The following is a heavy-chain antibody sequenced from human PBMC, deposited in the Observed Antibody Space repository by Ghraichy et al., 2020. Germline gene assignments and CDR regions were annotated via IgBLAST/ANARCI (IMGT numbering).Heavy chain of an antibody. CDR3: AREGTCSRTTCPVDY. J-gene: IGHJ4*02. V-gene: IGHV4-31*01. CDR2: IYYSGNT. D-gene: IGHD1-14*01. Sequence: SPTLSLTCTVSGGSISSGAFYWSWIRQYPGKGLEWIGYIYYSGNTYYNPSLKSLVSMSVDTSKNQFSLKLSSLTAADTAVYYCAREGTCSRTTCPVDYWGQGTMVTVSS. CDR1: GGSISSGAFY.